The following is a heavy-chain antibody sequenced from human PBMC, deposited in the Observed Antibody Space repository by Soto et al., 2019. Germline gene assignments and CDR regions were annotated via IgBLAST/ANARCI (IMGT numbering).Heavy chain of an antibody. J-gene: IGHJ5*02. D-gene: IGHD3-16*02. Sequence: QVQLVQSGAEVKKPGSSVKVSCKASGGTFSSYAISWVRQAPGQGLEWMGGIIPSFGTAHYAQKSQGRVTITADGYTSSAYMDLSSMRSEDTAVYYCARGGSMIACGGVIVPVGWFDPWGQGTLVTVSS. CDR2: IIPSFGTA. CDR1: GGTFSSYA. V-gene: IGHV1-69*01. CDR3: ARGGSMIACGGVIVPVGWFDP.